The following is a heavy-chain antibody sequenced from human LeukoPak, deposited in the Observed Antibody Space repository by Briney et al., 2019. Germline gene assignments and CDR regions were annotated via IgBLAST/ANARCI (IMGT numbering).Heavy chain of an antibody. CDR1: GYTFTSYD. J-gene: IGHJ4*02. CDR3: ARDFTPYYDFWSGTDY. CDR2: MNPNSGNT. Sequence: ASVKVSCKASGYTFTSYDINWVRQATGQGLEWMGWMNPNSGNTGYAQKFQGRVTMTRNPSISTAYMELSSLRSEDTAVYYCARDFTPYYDFWSGTDYWGQGTLVTVSS. D-gene: IGHD3-3*01. V-gene: IGHV1-8*01.